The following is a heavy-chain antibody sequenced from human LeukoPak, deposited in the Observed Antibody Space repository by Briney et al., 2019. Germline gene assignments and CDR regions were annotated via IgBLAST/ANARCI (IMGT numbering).Heavy chain of an antibody. CDR2: ISYDGSNK. V-gene: IGHV3-30-3*01. CDR3: ARVPGEATGPYYFDY. J-gene: IGHJ4*02. Sequence: GRSLRLSCAASGFTFSSYAMHWVRQAPGKGLEWVAVISYDGSNKYYADSVKGRFTISRDNSKNTLYLQMNSLRAEDTAVYYCARVPGEATGPYYFDYWGQGTLVTVSS. D-gene: IGHD5-12*01. CDR1: GFTFSSYA.